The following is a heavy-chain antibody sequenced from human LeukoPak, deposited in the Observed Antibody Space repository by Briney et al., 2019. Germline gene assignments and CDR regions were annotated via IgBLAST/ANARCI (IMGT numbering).Heavy chain of an antibody. CDR3: ARQDGRGRPNAFDY. Sequence: SETLSLTCTVSGGSISSSNYYWDWIRQPPGKGLEWVGNIYYRGNTFYNPSLRSRATISVDTSKNQFSLKLSSVTAADTAVYYCARQDGRGRPNAFDYWGQGILVTASS. J-gene: IGHJ4*02. CDR2: IYYRGNT. V-gene: IGHV4-39*01. CDR1: GGSISSSNYY. D-gene: IGHD5-24*01.